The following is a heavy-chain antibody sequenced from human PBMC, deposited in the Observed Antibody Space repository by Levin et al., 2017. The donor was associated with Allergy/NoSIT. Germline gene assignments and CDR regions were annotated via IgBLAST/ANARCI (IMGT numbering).Heavy chain of an antibody. Sequence: PGGSLRLSCAASGFTFSSYAMHWVRQAPGKGLEYVSAISSNGGSTYYANSVKGRFTISRDNSKNTLYLQMGSLRAEDMAVYYCARDLIVAGKGFDYWGQGTLVTVSS. CDR1: GFTFSSYA. CDR2: ISSNGGST. CDR3: ARDLIVAGKGFDY. V-gene: IGHV3-64*01. D-gene: IGHD6-19*01. J-gene: IGHJ4*02.